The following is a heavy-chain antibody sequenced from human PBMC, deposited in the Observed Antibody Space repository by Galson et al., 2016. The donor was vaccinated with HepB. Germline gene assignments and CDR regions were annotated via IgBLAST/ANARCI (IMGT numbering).Heavy chain of an antibody. D-gene: IGHD5-12*01. CDR1: GGSFGSYA. CDR3: ARAQDVDLTRTDY. V-gene: IGHV1-69*13. Sequence: SVKVSCKASGGSFGSYAINWVRQAPGQGLEWMGGIIPTFATPTYAPKFQGRVSITADESTRTAYMELSSLTSEDTAIYYCARAQDVDLTRTDYWGQGALVTVSS. J-gene: IGHJ4*02. CDR2: IIPTFATP.